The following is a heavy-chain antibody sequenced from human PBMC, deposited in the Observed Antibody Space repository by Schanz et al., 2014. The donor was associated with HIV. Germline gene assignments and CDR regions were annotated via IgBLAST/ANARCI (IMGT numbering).Heavy chain of an antibody. Sequence: EVQLVESGGGLVKPGGSLRLSCAASGFTFSNAWMSWVRQAPGKGLEWVGRIKSKTDGGTTDYAAPVKGRFTISRDDSKNTLYLKMNSLKTEDTAVYYCTTVKGYSSSWTTYYYYGMDVWGQGTTVTVSS. CDR2: IKSKTDGGTT. D-gene: IGHD6-13*01. J-gene: IGHJ6*02. V-gene: IGHV3-15*01. CDR1: GFTFSNAW. CDR3: TTVKGYSSSWTTYYYYGMDV.